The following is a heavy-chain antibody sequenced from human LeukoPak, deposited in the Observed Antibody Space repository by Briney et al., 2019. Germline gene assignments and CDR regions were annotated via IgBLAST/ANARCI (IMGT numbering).Heavy chain of an antibody. J-gene: IGHJ6*03. CDR3: AKDGSWGDYYFYFYMDV. V-gene: IGHV3-23*01. CDR1: GFTFSSYA. Sequence: GGSLRLSCAASGFTFSSYAMSWVRQAPGKGLEWVSAISGRGGSTYYADSVKGRFTISRDNSKNTLYLQMNSLRAEDTAVYYCAKDGSWGDYYFYFYMDVWGKGTTVTVSS. D-gene: IGHD1-26*01. CDR2: ISGRGGST.